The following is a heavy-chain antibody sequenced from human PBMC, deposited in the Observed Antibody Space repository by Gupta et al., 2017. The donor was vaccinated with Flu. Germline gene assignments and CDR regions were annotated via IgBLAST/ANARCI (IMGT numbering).Heavy chain of an antibody. CDR2: AYHSGGIA. D-gene: IGHD3-22*01. V-gene: IGHV4-38-2*01. J-gene: IGHJ4*02. CDR1: GDSVSSGYY. Sequence: QVQLQESGPGLVKPSETLSLTCVVSGDSVSSGYYWGWIRQPPGKGLEWIASAYHSGGIAYYNPSLKGRATISIDTSKNQFSLSLDSVTAADTAMYFCARASSYFDSSGYFVYWDQGIMVTASS. CDR3: ARASSYFDSSGYFVY.